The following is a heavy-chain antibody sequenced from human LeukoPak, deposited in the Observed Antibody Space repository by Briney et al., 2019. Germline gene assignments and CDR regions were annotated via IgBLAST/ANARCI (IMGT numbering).Heavy chain of an antibody. Sequence: PGGSLRLSCAASGFTFSSYEMNWVRQAPGKGLEWVSSISSSSSYIYYADSVKGRFTISRDNAKNSLYLQMNSLRAEDTAVYYCAGGIAVPGTGQVFDYWGQGTLVTVSS. CDR3: AGGIAVPGTGQVFDY. CDR2: ISSSSSYI. D-gene: IGHD6-13*01. J-gene: IGHJ4*02. V-gene: IGHV3-21*01. CDR1: GFTFSSYE.